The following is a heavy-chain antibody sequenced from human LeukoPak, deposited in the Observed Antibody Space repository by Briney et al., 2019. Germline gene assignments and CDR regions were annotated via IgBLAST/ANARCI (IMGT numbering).Heavy chain of an antibody. D-gene: IGHD3-22*01. CDR2: IYPGDSDT. Sequence: GESLKISCKGSGYSFTSYWIGWVRQMPGKGLGWMGIIYPGDSDTRYSPSFQGQVTISVDKSISTAYLQWSSLKASDTAIYYCARHDGYYYESSGYFVWGQGTLVTVAS. CDR1: GYSFTSYW. V-gene: IGHV5-51*01. J-gene: IGHJ4*02. CDR3: ARHDGYYYESSGYFV.